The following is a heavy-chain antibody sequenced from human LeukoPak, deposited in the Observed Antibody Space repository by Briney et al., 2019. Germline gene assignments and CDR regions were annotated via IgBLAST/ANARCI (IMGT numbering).Heavy chain of an antibody. CDR3: ARRITMVRGVIKGAFDI. Sequence: SETLSLTRTVSGGYISSSSYYWGWIRQPPGKGLEWIGSIYYSGSTYYNPSLKSRVTISVDTSQNQFSLKLSSVTAADTAVYYCARRITMVRGVIKGAFDIWGQGTMVTVSS. CDR1: GGYISSSSYY. CDR2: IYYSGST. D-gene: IGHD3-10*01. J-gene: IGHJ3*02. V-gene: IGHV4-39*01.